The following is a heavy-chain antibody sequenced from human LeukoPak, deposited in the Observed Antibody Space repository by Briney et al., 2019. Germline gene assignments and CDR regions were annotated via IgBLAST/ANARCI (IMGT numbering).Heavy chain of an antibody. J-gene: IGHJ4*02. V-gene: IGHV3-7*03. CDR1: GFAFSSYW. CDR3: ARAVTSMDGY. CDR2: LNEDGSKR. Sequence: GGSLRLSCAASGFAFSSYWTTWVRQAPGKGLEWVASLNEDGSKRSYVGSVKGRFTISRDNAQNSVFLQMNSLTAEDTAVYYCARAVTSMDGYWGQGTLVTVSS. D-gene: IGHD5-18*01.